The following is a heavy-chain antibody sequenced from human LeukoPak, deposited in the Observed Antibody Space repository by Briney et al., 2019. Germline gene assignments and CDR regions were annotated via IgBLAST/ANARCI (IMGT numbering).Heavy chain of an antibody. D-gene: IGHD3-3*01. J-gene: IGHJ4*02. CDR1: GYTFTGYY. CDR3: ARDRRLGDFWRGKIFDY. CDR2: INPNSGGT. Sequence: ASVKVSCKASGYTFTGYYMHWVRQAPGQGLEWMGWINPNSGGTNYAQKFHGRVTMTRDTSISTAYMELSRLRSDDTAVYYCARDRRLGDFWRGKIFDYWGQGTLVTVSS. V-gene: IGHV1-2*02.